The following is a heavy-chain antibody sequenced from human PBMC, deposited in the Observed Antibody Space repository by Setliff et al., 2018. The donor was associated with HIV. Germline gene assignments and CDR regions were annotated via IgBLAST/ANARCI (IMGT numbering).Heavy chain of an antibody. V-gene: IGHV3-33*01. CDR1: GFTFSDYG. CDR3: ARSRAAGFDY. D-gene: IGHD6-13*01. CDR2: IWYDGSEK. Sequence: GGSLRLSCAASGFTFSDYGMHWVRQAPGKGLEWVAVIWYDGSEKHYADSVKGRFTISRDNAKNSLYLQMNSLRAEDTAVYYCARSRAAGFDYWGQGTLVTVSS. J-gene: IGHJ4*02.